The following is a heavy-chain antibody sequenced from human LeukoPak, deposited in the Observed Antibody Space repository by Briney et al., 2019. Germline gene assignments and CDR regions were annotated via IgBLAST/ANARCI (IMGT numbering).Heavy chain of an antibody. J-gene: IGHJ3*02. Sequence: PSETLSLTCNVSGDSISTYFWSWIRQPAGRGLEWIGRMHVSGRSNYNPTLHSRVTLSIDESKNQMYLKLSSITAADTGVYYCAAGGHDDSAPFIGAFDIWGQGTTVTVSA. CDR2: MHVSGRS. CDR3: AAGGHDDSAPFIGAFDI. D-gene: IGHD3-3*01. CDR1: GDSISTYF. V-gene: IGHV4-4*07.